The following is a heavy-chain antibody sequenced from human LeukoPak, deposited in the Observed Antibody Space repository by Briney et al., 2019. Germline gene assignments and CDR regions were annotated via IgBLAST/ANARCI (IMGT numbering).Heavy chain of an antibody. CDR1: GGSISSYY. V-gene: IGHV4-59*01. CDR2: IYYSGST. CDR3: ARDGSSGQIDY. J-gene: IGHJ4*02. Sequence: PSETLSLTCTVSGGSISSYYWSWIRQPPGKGLEWIGYIYYSGSTNYNPSLKSRVTISVDTSKNQFSLKLSSVTAADTAVYYCARDGSSGQIDYWGQGTLVTVSS. D-gene: IGHD3-22*01.